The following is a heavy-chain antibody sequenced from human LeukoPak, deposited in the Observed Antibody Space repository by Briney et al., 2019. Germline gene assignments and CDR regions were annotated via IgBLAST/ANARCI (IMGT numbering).Heavy chain of an antibody. V-gene: IGHV3-7*01. CDR1: GFTFSSYW. D-gene: IGHD6-13*01. J-gene: IGHJ5*02. CDR3: ARDMEGSSSNWFDP. Sequence: GGSLRLSCAASGFTFSSYWMSWVRQAPGKGLEWVANIKQDGSEKYYVDSVKGRFTISRDNAKNSLYLQMNSLRAEDTAVYYCARDMEGSSSNWFDPWGQGTLVTVSS. CDR2: IKQDGSEK.